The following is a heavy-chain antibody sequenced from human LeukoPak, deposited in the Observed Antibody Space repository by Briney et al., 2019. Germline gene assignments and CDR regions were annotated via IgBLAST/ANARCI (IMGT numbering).Heavy chain of an antibody. Sequence: PSETLSFTCTVSGGSISSYYWSWIRQPPGKGLEWIGYIYYSGSTNYNPSLKSRVTISVDTSKNQFSLKLTSVTAADTAVYYCASIMYNSSWYYFDYWGQGTLVTVSS. CDR1: GGSISSYY. D-gene: IGHD6-13*01. J-gene: IGHJ4*02. V-gene: IGHV4-59*01. CDR2: IYYSGST. CDR3: ASIMYNSSWYYFDY.